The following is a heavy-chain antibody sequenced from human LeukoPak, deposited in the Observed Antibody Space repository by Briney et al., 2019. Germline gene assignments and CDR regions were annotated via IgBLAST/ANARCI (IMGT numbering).Heavy chain of an antibody. J-gene: IGHJ6*02. CDR2: ISGGGGST. D-gene: IGHD1-1*01. CDR1: GFTFTNYA. Sequence: GGSLRLSCAASGFTFTNYAMSWVRQAPGKGLEWVSGISGGGGSTYYADSVKGRFTISKDNSKNTLFLQMNSLRAEDTAVYYCARRGTGHGMDVWGQGTTVIVSS. V-gene: IGHV3-23*01. CDR3: ARRGTGHGMDV.